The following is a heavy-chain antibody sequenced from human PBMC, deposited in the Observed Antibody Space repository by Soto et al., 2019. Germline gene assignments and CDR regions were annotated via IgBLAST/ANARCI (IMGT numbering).Heavy chain of an antibody. V-gene: IGHV1-18*01. D-gene: IGHD3-10*01. CDR1: GYTFISYD. CDR3: AREGGTMGAGWFDP. J-gene: IGHJ5*02. CDR2: ISAYNGNT. Sequence: ASVKVSCKASGYTFISYDIRWVRQAPGQGLEWMGWISAYNGNTNYAQKLQDRVTMTTDTSTSTAYMELRSLRSDDTAVYYCAREGGTMGAGWFDPWGQGTLVTVSS.